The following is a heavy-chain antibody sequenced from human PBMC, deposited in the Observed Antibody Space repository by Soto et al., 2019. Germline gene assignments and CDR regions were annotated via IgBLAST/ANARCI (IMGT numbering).Heavy chain of an antibody. D-gene: IGHD2-15*01. V-gene: IGHV3-7*01. J-gene: IGHJ4*02. Sequence: EVQLVESGGGLVQPGGSLRLSCAASGFTFSSYWMSWVRQAPGKGLEWVADIKQDGSEKYYVDSVKGRFTITRDNAKNSLYLQMNSLRAEDTAVYYCAREECSGGSCYSLWGQGTLVTVSS. CDR2: IKQDGSEK. CDR3: AREECSGGSCYSL. CDR1: GFTFSSYW.